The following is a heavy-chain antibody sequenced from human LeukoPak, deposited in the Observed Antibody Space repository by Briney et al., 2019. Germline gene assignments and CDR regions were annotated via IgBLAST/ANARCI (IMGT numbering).Heavy chain of an antibody. J-gene: IGHJ4*02. CDR2: IYPGDSAT. CDR3: ARAMTMVRYFDF. D-gene: IGHD3-10*01. V-gene: IGHV5-51*01. Sequence: GESLKISCEGSGYXFTSYWICWVRQMPGKGLEWMGIIYPGDSATRYSPSFQGQVTISADKSISTAYLQWSSLKASDTAMYYCARAMTMVRYFDFWGQGILVTVSS. CDR1: GYXFTSYW.